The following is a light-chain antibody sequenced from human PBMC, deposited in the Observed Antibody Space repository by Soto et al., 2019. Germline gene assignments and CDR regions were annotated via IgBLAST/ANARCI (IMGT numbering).Light chain of an antibody. J-gene: IGKJ5*01. Sequence: IVLTQSPATLSLSPGERATLSCRARQTVSTYLSWYQHKPGQAPRLLIYGASNRATGIPARFTGSGSGTDFNLTISTLEPEDFAVYYCQQRQYWPPITFGQGTRLEIK. CDR1: QTVSTY. CDR2: GAS. CDR3: QQRQYWPPIT. V-gene: IGKV3-11*01.